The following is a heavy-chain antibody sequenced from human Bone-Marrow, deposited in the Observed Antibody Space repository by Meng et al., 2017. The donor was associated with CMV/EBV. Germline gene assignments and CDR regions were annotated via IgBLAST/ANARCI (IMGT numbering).Heavy chain of an antibody. CDR1: GFTFSSYS. V-gene: IGHV3-21*01. J-gene: IGHJ6*02. Sequence: GESLKISCAASGFTFSSYSMNWVRQAPGKGLEWVSSISSSSYIYYADSVKGRFTISRDNAKNSLYLQMNSLRAEDTAVYYCAREGAAGRYYYGMDVWGQGTTVTGSS. CDR2: ISSSSYI. D-gene: IGHD1-26*01. CDR3: AREGAAGRYYYGMDV.